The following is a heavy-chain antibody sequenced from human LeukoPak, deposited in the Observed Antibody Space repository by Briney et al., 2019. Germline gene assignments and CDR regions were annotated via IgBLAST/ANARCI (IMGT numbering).Heavy chain of an antibody. CDR3: EFYDSSGYYYAFDY. CDR1: GGTFSSYA. CDR2: IIPIFGTA. Sequence: SVKVSCKASGGTFSSYAISWVRQAPGQGLEWMGGIIPIFGTANYAQKFQGRVTITADKSTSTAYMELSSLRSEDTAVYYCEFYDSSGYYYAFDYWGQGTLVTVSS. D-gene: IGHD3-22*01. J-gene: IGHJ4*02. V-gene: IGHV1-69*06.